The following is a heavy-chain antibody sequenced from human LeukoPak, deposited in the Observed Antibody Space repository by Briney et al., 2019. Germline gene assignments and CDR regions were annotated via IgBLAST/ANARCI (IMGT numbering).Heavy chain of an antibody. CDR2: ISNSGGTT. CDR3: AKSGCSSTSCYSILSGWLDP. J-gene: IGHJ5*02. D-gene: IGHD2-2*02. V-gene: IGHV3-23*01. Sequence: GGSLRLPCAASGFTFSNYALNWVRQAPGKGLEWVSGISNSGGTTYYADSVKGRFTISRDNSKNTLYLQMNSLRAEDTAVYYCAKSGCSSTSCYSILSGWLDPWGQGTLATVSS. CDR1: GFTFSNYA.